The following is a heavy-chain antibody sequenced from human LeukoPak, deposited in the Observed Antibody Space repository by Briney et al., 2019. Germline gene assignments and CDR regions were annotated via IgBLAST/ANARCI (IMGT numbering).Heavy chain of an antibody. CDR3: ARHYLSDGILSTFDP. J-gene: IGHJ5*02. V-gene: IGHV4-39*01. CDR2: IYYRGST. Sequence: SETLSLTCTVSGGSISSSPYYWGWIRQPPGKGLEWIGTIYYRGSTYSNPSLNSRVTISLDTSKNQFSLRLRSVTAADTALYYCARHYLSDGILSTFDPWGQGTLVTVSS. D-gene: IGHD2-2*01. CDR1: GGSISSSPYY.